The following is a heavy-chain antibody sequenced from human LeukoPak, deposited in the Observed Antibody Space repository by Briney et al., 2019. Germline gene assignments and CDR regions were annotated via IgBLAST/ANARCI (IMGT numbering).Heavy chain of an antibody. Sequence: SETLSLTCAVYGGSFSGYYWSWIRQPPGKGLEWIGEINHSGSTNYNPSLKSRVTIAVDTSKNQFSLKLSSVTAADTAVYYCARGGLRYFDWAHKRPGWFDPWGQGTLVSVSS. J-gene: IGHJ5*02. V-gene: IGHV4-34*01. D-gene: IGHD3-9*01. CDR2: INHSGST. CDR1: GGSFSGYY. CDR3: ARGGLRYFDWAHKRPGWFDP.